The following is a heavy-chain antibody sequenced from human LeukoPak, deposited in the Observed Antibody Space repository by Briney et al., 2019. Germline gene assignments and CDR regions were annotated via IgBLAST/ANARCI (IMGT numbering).Heavy chain of an antibody. Sequence: GGSLRLSCAASGITFSSYWMHWVRHAPGKGLEWVANIKQDGSEKYYVDSVKGRFTISRDNAKNSLYLQMNSLRAEDTAVYYCAKKMDTWGQGTLVTVSS. CDR3: AKKMDT. J-gene: IGHJ4*02. V-gene: IGHV3-7*01. CDR2: IKQDGSEK. CDR1: GITFSSYW. D-gene: IGHD5-24*01.